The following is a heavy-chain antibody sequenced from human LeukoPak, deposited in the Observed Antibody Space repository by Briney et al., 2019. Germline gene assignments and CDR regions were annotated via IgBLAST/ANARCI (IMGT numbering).Heavy chain of an antibody. CDR1: GGSVTTYY. CDR2: ISTSGST. J-gene: IGHJ4*02. D-gene: IGHD3-22*01. CDR3: ARPDLDYYDSSGYAY. V-gene: IGHV4-4*07. Sequence: PSETLSLTCTVSGGSVTTYYWSWIRQSAGKGLEWIGHISTSGSTTYNPSLKSRVTISVDTSKNQFSLKLSSVTAADTAVYYCARPDLDYYDSSGYAYWGQGTLVTVSS.